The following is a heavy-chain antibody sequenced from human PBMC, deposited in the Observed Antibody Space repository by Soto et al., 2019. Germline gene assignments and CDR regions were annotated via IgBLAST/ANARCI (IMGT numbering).Heavy chain of an antibody. CDR3: ARVRSAARTQRTTGRQSVY. J-gene: IGHJ4*02. CDR1: GFTFSSYA. CDR2: ISYDGSNK. V-gene: IGHV3-30-3*01. Sequence: GGSLRLSCAASGFTFSSYAMHWVRQAPGKGLEWVAVISYDGSNKYYADSVKGRFTISRDNSMNTLYLQMNSLRAEDTAVYYCARVRSAARTQRTTGRQSVYWGQGTLVTVSS. D-gene: IGHD4-17*01.